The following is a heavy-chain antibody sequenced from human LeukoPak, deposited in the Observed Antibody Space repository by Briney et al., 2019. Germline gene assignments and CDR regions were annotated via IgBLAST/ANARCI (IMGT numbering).Heavy chain of an antibody. CDR1: GFTFSSYS. V-gene: IGHV3-21*01. J-gene: IGHJ4*02. CDR2: ISSSSSYI. CDR3: ASGGVTMVRGVITE. D-gene: IGHD3-10*01. Sequence: PGGSLRLSCAASGFTFSSYSMNWVRQAPGKGLEWVSSISSSSSYIYYADSVKGRFTISRDNAKNSLYLQMNSLRAEDTAVYYCASGGVTMVRGVITEWGQGTLVTVSS.